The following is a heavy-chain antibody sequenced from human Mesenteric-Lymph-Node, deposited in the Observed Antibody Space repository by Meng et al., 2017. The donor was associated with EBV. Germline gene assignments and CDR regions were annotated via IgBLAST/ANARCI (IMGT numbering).Heavy chain of an antibody. Sequence: QAQFVQVGAEVAKAWVSVKVSCEASGYMFIGYYWHWVRQVPGQGLEWMGRIDPYSGGTNYAQKFQDRVTMTRDTSISTAYMDLSRLTSDDTAVYYCARSSDYGDYVWGQGSQVTVSS. CDR2: IDPYSGGT. V-gene: IGHV1-2*06. D-gene: IGHD4-17*01. CDR1: GYMFIGYY. CDR3: ARSSDYGDYV. J-gene: IGHJ4*02.